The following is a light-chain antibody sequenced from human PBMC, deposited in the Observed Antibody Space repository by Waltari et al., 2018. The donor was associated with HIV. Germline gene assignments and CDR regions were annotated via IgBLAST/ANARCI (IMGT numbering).Light chain of an antibody. CDR2: DVN. CDR1: FLAVGGYTF. V-gene: IGLV2-11*01. J-gene: IGLJ3*02. Sequence: QSALTQPRSVSGSPGQSVTLSCSGTFLAVGGYTFVSWYQQHSGKAPKLVIFDVNKRPSGVPDRFSGSKSGNTASLTVSGLQAEDEADYFCCSYAGSFTLLFGGGTNLAVL. CDR3: CSYAGSFTLL.